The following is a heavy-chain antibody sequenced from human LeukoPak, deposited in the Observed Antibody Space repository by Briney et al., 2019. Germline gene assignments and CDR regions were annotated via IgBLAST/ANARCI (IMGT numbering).Heavy chain of an antibody. CDR2: INPNSGGT. J-gene: IGHJ3*02. V-gene: IGHV1-2*06. CDR3: ASSIVVVPRGGNDAFDI. Sequence: ASVKVSCKASGYTFTGYYIHWVRQAPGQGLEWMGRINPNSGGTNYAQKFQGRVTMTRDTSISTAYMELSRLRSDDTAVYYCASSIVVVPRGGNDAFDIWGQGTVVTVSS. D-gene: IGHD2-2*01. CDR1: GYTFTGYY.